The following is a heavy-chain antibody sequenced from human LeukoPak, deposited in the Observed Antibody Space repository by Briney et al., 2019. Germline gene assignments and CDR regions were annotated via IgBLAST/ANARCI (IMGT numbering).Heavy chain of an antibody. V-gene: IGHV1-8*01. CDR2: MNPNSGNT. J-gene: IGHJ6*02. CDR3: ARTYYYGSGSYRLDYYGMDV. D-gene: IGHD3-10*01. Sequence: ASVKVSCKASGYTFTSYDINWVRQATGQGLEWMGWMNPNSGNTGYAQKFQGRVTMTRNTSIGTAYMELSSLRSEDTAVYYCARTYYYGSGSYRLDYYGMDVWGQGTTVTVSS. CDR1: GYTFTSYD.